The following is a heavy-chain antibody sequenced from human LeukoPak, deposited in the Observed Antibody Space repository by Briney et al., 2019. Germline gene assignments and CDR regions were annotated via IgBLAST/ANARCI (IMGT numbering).Heavy chain of an antibody. CDR1: GGSISSSSYY. J-gene: IGHJ4*02. Sequence: SETLSLTCTVSGGSISSSSYYWGWIRQPPGKGLEWIGSIYYSGSTNYNPSLKSRVTISVDTSKNQFSLKLSSVTAADTAVYYCARAVVREGYIFDYWGQGTLVTVSS. V-gene: IGHV4-39*07. D-gene: IGHD2-2*01. CDR2: IYYSGST. CDR3: ARAVVREGYIFDY.